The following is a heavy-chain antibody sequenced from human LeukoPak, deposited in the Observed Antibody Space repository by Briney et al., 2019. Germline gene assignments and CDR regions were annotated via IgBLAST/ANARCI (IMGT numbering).Heavy chain of an antibody. D-gene: IGHD6-13*01. J-gene: IGHJ4*02. V-gene: IGHV1-69*13. Sequence: ASVTVSCKASVGTFSSYAISWVRQAPGQGLEWMGGIIPTFGTANYAQKFQGRVTITADGSTSTAYMELSSLRAEDTAVYYCARDGRGAAAGIYYWGQGTLVTVSS. CDR2: IIPTFGTA. CDR3: ARDGRGAAAGIYY. CDR1: VGTFSSYA.